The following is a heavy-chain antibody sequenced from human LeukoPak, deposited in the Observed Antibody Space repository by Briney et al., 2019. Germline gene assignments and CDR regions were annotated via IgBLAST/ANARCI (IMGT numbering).Heavy chain of an antibody. CDR2: IYYSGST. CDR3: ARLPQDFWSGYYLDY. CDR1: GGSISSSSYY. V-gene: IGHV4-39*01. D-gene: IGHD3-3*01. Sequence: SQTLSLTCTVSGGSISSSSYYWGWIRQPPGKGLEWIGSIYYSGSTYYNPSLKSRVTISVDTSKNQFSLKLSSVTAADTAVYYCARLPQDFWSGYYLDYWGQGTLVTVSS. J-gene: IGHJ4*02.